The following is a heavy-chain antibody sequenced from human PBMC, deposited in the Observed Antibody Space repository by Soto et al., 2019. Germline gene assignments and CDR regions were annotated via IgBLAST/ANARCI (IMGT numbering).Heavy chain of an antibody. CDR2: ISARGGSS. V-gene: IGHV3-23*01. CDR1: GFSFSSYA. D-gene: IGHD5-12*01. J-gene: IGHJ4*02. CDR3: AKGSIEYSASVDN. Sequence: EVQLLESGGGLVQPGGSLRLSCAASGFSFSSYAMLWVRQAPGKGLEWVSVISARGGSSYFADSVKGRFTISRDNSKNVLSLEMNSLRAADTAIYFCAKGSIEYSASVDNWGQGTLVLVSS.